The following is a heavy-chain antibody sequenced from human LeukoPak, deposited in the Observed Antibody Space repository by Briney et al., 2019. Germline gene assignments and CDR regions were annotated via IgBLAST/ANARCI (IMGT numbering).Heavy chain of an antibody. CDR1: GGSISSGSYY. D-gene: IGHD4-23*01. V-gene: IGHV4-61*02. CDR2: IYTSGST. J-gene: IGHJ4*02. Sequence: SETLSLTCTVSGGSISSGSYYWSWIRQPAGKGLEWIGRIYTSGSTNYNPSLKSRVTISVDTSKNQFSLRLSSVTAADTAVHYCARSNYGGNFDYWGQGTLVTVSS. CDR3: ARSNYGGNFDY.